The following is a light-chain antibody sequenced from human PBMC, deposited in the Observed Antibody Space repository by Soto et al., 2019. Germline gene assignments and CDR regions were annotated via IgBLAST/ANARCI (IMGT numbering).Light chain of an antibody. CDR1: QRISSSY. CDR3: QQYDSSPT. J-gene: IGKJ1*01. CDR2: DAS. Sequence: EIVLTQSPGTLSLSPGERATLSCRASQRISSSYLAWYQQKPGQAPRLLIYDASSRATGIPDRFSGSGSGTDFTLTISRLEPEDFAVYYCQQYDSSPTFGQGTKVEIK. V-gene: IGKV3-20*01.